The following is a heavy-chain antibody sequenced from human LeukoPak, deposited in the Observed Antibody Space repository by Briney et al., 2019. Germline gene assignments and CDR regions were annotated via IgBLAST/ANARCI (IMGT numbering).Heavy chain of an antibody. CDR3: ARGLSGGGGNWFDP. J-gene: IGHJ5*02. CDR1: GGSFSGYY. CDR2: INHSGST. Sequence: SETLSLTCAVYGGSFSGYYWSWIRQPPGKGLEWIGEINHSGSTNYNPSLKSRVSISIDTSKNEFSLKLSSVTAADTAFYYCARGLSGGGGNWFDPWGQGTLVTVSS. V-gene: IGHV4-34*01. D-gene: IGHD2-15*01.